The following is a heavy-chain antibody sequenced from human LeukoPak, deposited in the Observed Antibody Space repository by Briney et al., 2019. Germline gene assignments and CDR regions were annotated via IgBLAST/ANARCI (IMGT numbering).Heavy chain of an antibody. V-gene: IGHV1-2*02. J-gene: IGHJ3*01. CDR1: GYTFTGYY. D-gene: IGHD3-22*01. Sequence: ASVKVSCKASGYTFTGYYMHWVRQAPGQGLEWMGWINPNSGGTNYAQKFQGRVTMTRDTSISTAYMELSSLRSEDTAVYYCASAPRRSMIVVADNAFDSWGQGTMVTVYS. CDR3: ASAPRRSMIVVADNAFDS. CDR2: INPNSGGT.